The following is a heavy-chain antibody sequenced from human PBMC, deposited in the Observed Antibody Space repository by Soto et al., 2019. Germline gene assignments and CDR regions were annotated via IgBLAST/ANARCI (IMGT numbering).Heavy chain of an antibody. CDR1: GYSFTIYL. CDR3: GMEPKAHCNDSSGYYDY. V-gene: IGHV5-10-1*01. CDR2: IDPSDSYT. Sequence: GDSQKISCNGSGYSFTIYLISLVRQMPGKVLEWMGRIDPSDSYTNYSPSFQGHVTITADNSTSTAYLQWSSLKASDTAMYYCGMEPKAHCNDSSGYYDYGCQGTLVTVST. D-gene: IGHD3-22*01. J-gene: IGHJ4*02.